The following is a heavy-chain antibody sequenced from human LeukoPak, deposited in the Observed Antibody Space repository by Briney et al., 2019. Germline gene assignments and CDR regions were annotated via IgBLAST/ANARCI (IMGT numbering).Heavy chain of an antibody. Sequence: SETLFLTCTVSGGSISSYHWSWIRQPPGKGLEWIGYIYTSGSTNYNPSLKSRVTISVDTSKNQFSLRLSSVTAADTAVYYCARLLSAYYYMDVWGKGTTVTVSS. CDR1: GGSISSYH. V-gene: IGHV4-4*09. CDR2: IYTSGST. J-gene: IGHJ6*03. CDR3: ARLLSAYYYMDV.